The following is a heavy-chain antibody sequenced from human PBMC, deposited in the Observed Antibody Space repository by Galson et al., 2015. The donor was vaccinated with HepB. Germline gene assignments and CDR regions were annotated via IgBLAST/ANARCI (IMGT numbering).Heavy chain of an antibody. CDR3: AKVIGDHDGEDAFDI. Sequence: SLRLSCAASGFTFSSYGMHWVRQAPGKGLEWVAVISSVGSNKYYADSVKGRFTITRDNSKNTLYLQMNSLRAEDTAVYYCAKVIGDHDGEDAFDIWGQGTMVTVSS. V-gene: IGHV3-30*18. CDR1: GFTFSSYG. CDR2: ISSVGSNK. J-gene: IGHJ3*02. D-gene: IGHD4-17*01.